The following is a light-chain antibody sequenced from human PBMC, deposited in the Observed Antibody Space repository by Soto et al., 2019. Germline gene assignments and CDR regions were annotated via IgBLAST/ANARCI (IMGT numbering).Light chain of an antibody. CDR2: EVS. V-gene: IGLV2-18*02. CDR3: SSFTSSSTYV. Sequence: QSVLTQPPSVSGSPGQSVTISCSGTSSDVGSYNRVSWYQQPPGTAPKLMIYEVSNRPSGVPDRFSGSKSGNTASPTISGLQAEDEADYYCSSFTSSSTYVFGTGTRSPS. CDR1: SSDVGSYNR. J-gene: IGLJ1*01.